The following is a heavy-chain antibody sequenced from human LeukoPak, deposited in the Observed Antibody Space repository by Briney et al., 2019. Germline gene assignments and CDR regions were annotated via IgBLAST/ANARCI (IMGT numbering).Heavy chain of an antibody. Sequence: GESLKISCKGSGYSFTSYWIGWVRQMPGKGLEWMGIIYPGDSETIYSPSFQGQVTISADKSISTAYLQWSSLKASDTAMYYCARCYYGSGSYEAAFDYWGQGTLVTVSS. CDR2: IYPGDSET. CDR1: GYSFTSYW. CDR3: ARCYYGSGSYEAAFDY. V-gene: IGHV5-51*01. J-gene: IGHJ4*02. D-gene: IGHD3-10*01.